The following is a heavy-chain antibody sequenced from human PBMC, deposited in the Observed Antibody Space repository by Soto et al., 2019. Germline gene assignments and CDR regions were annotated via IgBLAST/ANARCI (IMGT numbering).Heavy chain of an antibody. Sequence: SETLSLTCTVSGGSISSGGYYWSWIRQHPGKGLEWIGHIYYSGSTYYNPSLKSRVTISVDTSKNQFSLKLSSVTAADTAVYYCAREGRDTMAPGDWFDPWGQGTLVTVSS. CDR1: GGSISSGGYY. CDR3: AREGRDTMAPGDWFDP. V-gene: IGHV4-31*03. CDR2: IYYSGST. J-gene: IGHJ5*02. D-gene: IGHD3-10*01.